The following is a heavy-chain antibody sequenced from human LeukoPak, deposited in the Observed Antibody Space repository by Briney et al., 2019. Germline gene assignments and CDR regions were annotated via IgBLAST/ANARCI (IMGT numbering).Heavy chain of an antibody. V-gene: IGHV4-4*07. CDR2: IYTSGST. CDR1: GGSISSYY. CDR3: ARGPIGFGDSYVRYYFDY. Sequence: SETLSLTCTVSGGSISSYYWSWIRQPAGKGLEWIGRIYTSGSTNYNPSLKSRVTISVDTSKNQFSLKLSSVTAADTAVYYCARGPIGFGDSYVRYYFDYWGQGTLVTVSS. J-gene: IGHJ4*02. D-gene: IGHD5-18*01.